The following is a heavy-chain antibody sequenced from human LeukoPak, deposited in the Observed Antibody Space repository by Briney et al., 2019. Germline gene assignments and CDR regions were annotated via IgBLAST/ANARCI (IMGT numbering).Heavy chain of an antibody. CDR2: MYADGST. D-gene: IGHD2-2*01. J-gene: IGHJ5*02. V-gene: IGHV3-66*01. Sequence: GGSLRLSCAASGLTVGINYMSWVRQAPGKGLEWVSFMYADGSTDYADSVKGRFTISRDNSKNTLYLQMNSLRAEDTAVYYCARGYCSSTSCYYAGNFNWFDPWGQGTLVTVSS. CDR3: ARGYCSSTSCYYAGNFNWFDP. CDR1: GLTVGINY.